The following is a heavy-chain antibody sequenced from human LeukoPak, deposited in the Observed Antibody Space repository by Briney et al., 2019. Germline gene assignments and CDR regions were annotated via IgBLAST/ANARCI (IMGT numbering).Heavy chain of an antibody. Sequence: SETLSLTCDVYGGSFSGYYWSWIRQPPGKGLEWIGEINHSGSTNYNPSLKSRVTISVDTSKNQSSLKLSSVTAADTAVYYGARGGRYGITRVRGAANWFDPWGQGTLVTVSS. D-gene: IGHD3-10*01. V-gene: IGHV4-34*01. J-gene: IGHJ5*02. CDR3: ARGGRYGITRVRGAANWFDP. CDR1: GGSFSGYY. CDR2: INHSGST.